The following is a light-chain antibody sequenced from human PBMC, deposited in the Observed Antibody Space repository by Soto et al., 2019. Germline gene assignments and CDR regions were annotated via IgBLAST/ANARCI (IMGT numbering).Light chain of an antibody. CDR3: LISSGGARV. CDR2: DTN. CDR1: TGAVTIGHY. V-gene: IGLV7-46*01. J-gene: IGLJ3*02. Sequence: QAVVTQEPSLTVSPGGTVSLTCGSNTGAVTIGHYPYWFQQKPGQAPRTLVYDTNNRHSWTPARFSGSLLGGKAALTLSGAQTEDEADYYCLISSGGARVFGGGTKVTVL.